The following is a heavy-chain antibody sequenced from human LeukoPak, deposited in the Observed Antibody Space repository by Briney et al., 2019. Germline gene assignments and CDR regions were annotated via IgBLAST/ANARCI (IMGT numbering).Heavy chain of an antibody. Sequence: ASVKVSCKASGYTFTDYYMHWVRQAPGQGLEWMGWINPNSGGTNYAQKFQGRVTMTRDTSISTAYMELSRLRSDDTAVYYCATVHHRYYEFWSGYYTTNYWGQGTLVTVSS. CDR2: INPNSGGT. CDR1: GYTFTDYY. CDR3: ATVHHRYYEFWSGYYTTNY. J-gene: IGHJ4*02. D-gene: IGHD3-3*01. V-gene: IGHV1-2*02.